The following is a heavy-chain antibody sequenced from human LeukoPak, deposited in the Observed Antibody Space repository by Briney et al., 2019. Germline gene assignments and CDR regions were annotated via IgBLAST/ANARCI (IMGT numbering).Heavy chain of an antibody. CDR1: GFTFSSYS. V-gene: IGHV3-23*01. Sequence: GGSLRLSCATSGFTFSSYSMNWVRQAPGKGLEWVSAISGSGGSTYYADSVKGRFTISRDNSKNTLYLQMNSLRAEDTAVYYCAKTEQNVLLWFGEFDYWGQGTLVTVSS. D-gene: IGHD3-10*01. CDR2: ISGSGGST. CDR3: AKTEQNVLLWFGEFDY. J-gene: IGHJ4*02.